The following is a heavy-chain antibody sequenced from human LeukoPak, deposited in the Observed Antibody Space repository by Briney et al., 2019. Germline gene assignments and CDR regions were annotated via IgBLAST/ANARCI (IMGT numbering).Heavy chain of an antibody. CDR3: ARGGWLQSTYYFDY. V-gene: IGHV1-2*06. J-gene: IGHJ4*02. D-gene: IGHD5-24*01. CDR2: INPNSGGT. CDR1: GYTFTGYY. Sequence: GASVKVSCTASGYTFTGYYMHWVRQAPGQGLEWMGRINPNSGGTNYAQKFQGRVTMTRDTSISTAYMELSRLRSDDTAVYYCARGGWLQSTYYFDYWGQGTLVTVSS.